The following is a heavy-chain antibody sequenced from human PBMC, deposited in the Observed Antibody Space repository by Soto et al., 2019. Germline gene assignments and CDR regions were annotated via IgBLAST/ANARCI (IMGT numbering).Heavy chain of an antibody. CDR3: VRDISNGYNSY. CDR1: GFTLGDYW. D-gene: IGHD5-12*01. Sequence: EVQLVESGGGLIQPGGSLKLSCTASGFTLGDYWMHWVRQIPGKGLVWVSRINKDGSVTNYAESVTGRFTISRDNAKNTLFLQMNSLRADDTAVYYCVRDISNGYNSYWGQGTLVTVSS. J-gene: IGHJ4*02. CDR2: INKDGSVT. V-gene: IGHV3-74*01.